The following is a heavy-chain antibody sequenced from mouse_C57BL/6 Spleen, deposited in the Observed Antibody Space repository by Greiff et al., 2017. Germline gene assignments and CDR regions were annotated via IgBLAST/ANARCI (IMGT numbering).Heavy chain of an antibody. CDR2: IDPNSGGT. V-gene: IGHV1-72*01. J-gene: IGHJ1*03. D-gene: IGHD1-1*01. CDR3: ARDYYGSSYPWYFDV. CDR1: GYTFTSYW. Sequence: QVQLQQPGAELVKPGASVKLSCKASGYTFTSYWMHWVKQRPGRGLEWIGRIDPNSGGTKYNEQFKSKATLTVDKPSSTAYMQLSSLTSEDSAVYYCARDYYGSSYPWYFDVWGTGTTVTVSS.